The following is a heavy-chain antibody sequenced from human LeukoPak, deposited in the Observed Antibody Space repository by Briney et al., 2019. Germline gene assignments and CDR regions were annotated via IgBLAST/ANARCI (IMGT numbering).Heavy chain of an antibody. CDR1: GFTFSTYA. D-gene: IGHD2-8*01. CDR3: AKDQVPDGLYGIDY. J-gene: IGHJ4*02. CDR2: ITGGSGLI. V-gene: IGHV3-23*01. Sequence: GGSLRLSCVASGFTFSTYAMTWVRHVPGKGLEWVSVITGGSGLIRYADSVKGRFTISRDNSKSTVYLQMNSLRAEDTAIYYCAKDQVPDGLYGIDYWGQGTLVTVSS.